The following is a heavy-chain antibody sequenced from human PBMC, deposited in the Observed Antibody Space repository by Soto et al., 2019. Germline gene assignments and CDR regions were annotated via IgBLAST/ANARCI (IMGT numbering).Heavy chain of an antibody. CDR2: IIPIFGTA. CDR1: GGTFSSYA. D-gene: IGHD3-3*01. CDR3: AVGNPLGVVIVPGYYFDY. V-gene: IGHV1-69*06. Sequence: SVKVSCKASGGTFSSYAISWVRQAPGQGLEWMGGIIPIFGTANYAQKFQGRVTITADKSTSTAYMELSSLRSEDTAVYYCAVGNPLGVVIVPGYYFDYRGQGALVTASS. J-gene: IGHJ4*02.